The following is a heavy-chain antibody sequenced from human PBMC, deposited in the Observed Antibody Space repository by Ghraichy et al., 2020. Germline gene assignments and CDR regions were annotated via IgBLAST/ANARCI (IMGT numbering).Heavy chain of an antibody. CDR1: GGTFSSYA. J-gene: IGHJ6*02. Sequence: SVKVSCKASGGTFSSYAISWVRQAPGQGLEWMGGIIPIFGTANYAQNFQGRVTITADESTSTAYMELSSLRSEDTAVYYCARVPSNWLPDYYYYGMDVWGQGTTVTVSS. CDR2: IIPIFGTA. V-gene: IGHV1-69*13. D-gene: IGHD3-9*01. CDR3: ARVPSNWLPDYYYYGMDV.